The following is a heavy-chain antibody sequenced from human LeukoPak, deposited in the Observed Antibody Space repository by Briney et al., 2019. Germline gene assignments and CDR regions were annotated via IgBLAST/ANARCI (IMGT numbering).Heavy chain of an antibody. CDR2: ISSSSSYI. Sequence: GGSLRLSCAASGFSFSNYNMNWVRQAPGKGLEWVASISSSSSYIYYADSVKGRFTISRDNAKNSLYLQMNSLRAEDTAVYYCASVEYSGYDNWGQGTLVTVSS. J-gene: IGHJ4*02. V-gene: IGHV3-21*01. D-gene: IGHD5-12*01. CDR1: GFSFSNYN. CDR3: ASVEYSGYDN.